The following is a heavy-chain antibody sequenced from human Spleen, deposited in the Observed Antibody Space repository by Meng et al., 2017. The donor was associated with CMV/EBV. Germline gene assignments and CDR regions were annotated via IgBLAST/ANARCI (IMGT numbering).Heavy chain of an antibody. J-gene: IGHJ3*02. V-gene: IGHV3-21*01. CDR1: GFTFSSYS. Sequence: GGSLRLSCAASGFTFSSYSMNWVRQAPGKGLEWVSSISSSSSYIYYADSVKGRFTISRDNSKNRLYLQMNSLRPEDTAVYFCTRPNIVATIGAFNIWGRGTMVTVSS. D-gene: IGHD5-12*01. CDR2: ISSSSSYI. CDR3: TRPNIVATIGAFNI.